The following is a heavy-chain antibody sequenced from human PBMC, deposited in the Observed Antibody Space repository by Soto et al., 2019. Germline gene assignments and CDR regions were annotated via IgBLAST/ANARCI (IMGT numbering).Heavy chain of an antibody. Sequence: EVQLEESGGGLVQPGGSLRLSCAASGFTFGSYWMSWVRQAPGKGPEWLATIKWDASGKKYVDSVKGRFTTSRDNAKNALYLQMDSLRAEDTAVYYCGIDLGYGSRASVNHYLDHWGQGILVTVSS. CDR2: IKWDASGK. V-gene: IGHV3-7*01. J-gene: IGHJ4*01. D-gene: IGHD3-10*01. CDR1: GFTFGSYW. CDR3: GIDLGYGSRASVNHYLDH.